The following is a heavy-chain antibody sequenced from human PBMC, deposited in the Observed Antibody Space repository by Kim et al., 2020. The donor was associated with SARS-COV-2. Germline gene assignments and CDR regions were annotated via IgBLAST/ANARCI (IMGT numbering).Heavy chain of an antibody. V-gene: IGHV3-30*18. CDR2: ISYDGSNK. Sequence: GSLRLSCAASGFTFSSYGMHWVRQAPGKGLEWVAVISYDGSNKYYADSAKGRFTISRDNSKNTLYLQLNSLRAEDTAVYYCAKDIAEQQLVRLIYYYYY. J-gene: IGHJ6*03. D-gene: IGHD6-13*01. CDR1: GFTFSSYG. CDR3: AKDIAEQQLVRLIYYYYY.